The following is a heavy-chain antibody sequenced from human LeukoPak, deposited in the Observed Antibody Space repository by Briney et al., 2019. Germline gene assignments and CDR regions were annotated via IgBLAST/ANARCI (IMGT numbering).Heavy chain of an antibody. V-gene: IGHV4-39*01. CDR1: GGSISSSSYY. Sequence: SETLSLTCTVSGGSISSSSYYWGWIRQPPGKGLEWIGSIYYSGSTYYNPSLKSRVTISVDTSKNQFSLKLSSVTAADTAVYYCASLPDVDTAMATGYYYYMDVWGKGTTVTVSS. CDR2: IYYSGST. J-gene: IGHJ6*03. D-gene: IGHD5-18*01. CDR3: ASLPDVDTAMATGYYYYMDV.